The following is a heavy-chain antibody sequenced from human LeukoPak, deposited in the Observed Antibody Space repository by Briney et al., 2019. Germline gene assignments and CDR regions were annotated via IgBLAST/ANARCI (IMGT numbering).Heavy chain of an antibody. CDR3: ASERIQLWAGWFDP. CDR1: GFTFSSYS. CDR2: ISSSSSTI. J-gene: IGHJ5*02. D-gene: IGHD5-18*01. Sequence: GGSLRLSCAASGFTFSSYSMNWVRQAPGKGLEWVSYISSSSSTIYYADSVKGRFTISRDNAKNSLYLQMNSLRAEDTAVYYCASERIQLWAGWFDPWGQGTLVTVSS. V-gene: IGHV3-48*04.